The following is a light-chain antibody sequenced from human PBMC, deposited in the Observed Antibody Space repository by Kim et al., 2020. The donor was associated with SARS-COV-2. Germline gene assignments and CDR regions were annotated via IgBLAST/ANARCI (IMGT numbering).Light chain of an antibody. CDR2: DVN. V-gene: IGLV2-14*03. J-gene: IGLJ3*02. Sequence: QSALTQPASVSGSPGQSITISCTGSSSDVGGYNYVSWYQQHPGKAPKLLIYDVNRRPSGVSNRFSGSKSGNTASLTISGLQADDEADYYCSSHTSSSIWVFGGGTQLTVL. CDR3: SSHTSSSIWV. CDR1: SSDVGGYNY.